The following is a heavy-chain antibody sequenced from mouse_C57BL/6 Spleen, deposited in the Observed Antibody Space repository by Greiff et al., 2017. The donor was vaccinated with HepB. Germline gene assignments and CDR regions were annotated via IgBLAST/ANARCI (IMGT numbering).Heavy chain of an antibody. Sequence: VKLMESGAELVRPGASVKLSCKASGYTFTDYYINWVKQRPGQGLEWIARIYPGSGNTYYNEKFKGKATLTAEKSSSTAYMQLSSLTSEDSAVYFCARGGYSNYLAWFAYWGQGTLVTVSA. J-gene: IGHJ3*01. V-gene: IGHV1-76*01. D-gene: IGHD2-5*01. CDR1: GYTFTDYY. CDR3: ARGGYSNYLAWFAY. CDR2: IYPGSGNT.